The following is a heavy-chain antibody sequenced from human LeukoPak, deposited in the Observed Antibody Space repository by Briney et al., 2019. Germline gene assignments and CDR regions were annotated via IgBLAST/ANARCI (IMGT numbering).Heavy chain of an antibody. CDR1: GYTFTSYY. D-gene: IGHD3-22*01. CDR2: INPSGGST. J-gene: IGHJ4*02. V-gene: IGHV1-46*01. CDR3: ARGPITTRSHFDY. Sequence: ASVKVSCKASGYTFTSYYMHWVRRAPGQGLEWMGIINPSGGSTSYAQKFQGRVTITADESTSTAYMELSSLRSEDTAVYYCARGPITTRSHFDYWGQGTLVTVSS.